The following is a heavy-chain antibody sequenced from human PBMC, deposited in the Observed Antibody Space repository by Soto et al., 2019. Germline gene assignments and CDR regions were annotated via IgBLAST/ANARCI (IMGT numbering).Heavy chain of an antibody. CDR1: GLTFSDSA. CDR2: IRSKTNNYAT. J-gene: IGHJ6*02. CDR3: TRPKHELRFSSYNGIDV. D-gene: IGHD5-12*01. V-gene: IGHV3-73*02. Sequence: EVQLVESGGGLVQPGGSLKLSCVASGLTFSDSAIHWVRQASGKGLEWVGRIRSKTNNYATTYAGSVKGRFTISRDDSKNTAYLQINSLKTEDTAVYYCTRPKHELRFSSYNGIDVWGQGTTVTVSS.